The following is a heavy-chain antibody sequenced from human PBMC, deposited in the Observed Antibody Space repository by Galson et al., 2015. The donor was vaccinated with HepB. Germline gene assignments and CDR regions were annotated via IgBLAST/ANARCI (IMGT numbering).Heavy chain of an antibody. CDR1: GYTFTWYY. J-gene: IGHJ5*02. CDR3: GVIFTTRCSLKWFDP. Sequence: SVKVSCKASGYTFTWYYIHWVRQAPGQGLEWMGRIDPNSGGTNYAQSFQGRVTMTRDTSITTAYMELSGLTSDDTAVYYCGVIFTTRCSLKWFDPWGQGTLVTVSS. V-gene: IGHV1-2*06. CDR2: IDPNSGGT. D-gene: IGHD3-22*01.